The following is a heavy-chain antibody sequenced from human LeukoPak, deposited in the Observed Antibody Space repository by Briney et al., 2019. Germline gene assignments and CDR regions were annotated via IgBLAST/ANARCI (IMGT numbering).Heavy chain of an antibody. J-gene: IGHJ3*02. V-gene: IGHV4-39*01. CDR2: IYYSGST. CDR1: GGSISSSSYY. D-gene: IGHD5-24*01. CDR3: ASHRRRDGYNFDAFDI. Sequence: SETLSLTCTVSGGSISSSSYYWGWIRQPPGKGLEWIGGIYYSGSTYYNPSLKSRVTISVDTSKNQFSLKLSSVTAADTAVYYCASHRRRDGYNFDAFDIWGQGTMVTVSS.